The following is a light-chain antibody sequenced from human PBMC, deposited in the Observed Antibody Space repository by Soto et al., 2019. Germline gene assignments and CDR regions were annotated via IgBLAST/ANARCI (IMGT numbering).Light chain of an antibody. CDR2: GAS. Sequence: TDMMQSPATLSASPGERVTLSCRASQSVGSDLAWYQHTPGQPPRLLIYGASTRATGVPGRFSGSGSGTEFTLTISSLQSEDFAVYFRQQYNNGPPWTFGQGTRWIS. V-gene: IGKV3-15*01. CDR1: QSVGSD. CDR3: QQYNNGPPWT. J-gene: IGKJ1*01.